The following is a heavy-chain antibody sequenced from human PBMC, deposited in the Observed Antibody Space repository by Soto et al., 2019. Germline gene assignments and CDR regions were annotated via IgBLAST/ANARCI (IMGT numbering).Heavy chain of an antibody. V-gene: IGHV3-23*01. CDR1: GFTFSNYA. CDR3: AKIESRFYYDSTGYYPFDY. D-gene: IGHD3-22*01. Sequence: SGFTFSNYAMTWVRQAPGKGLEWVSALSGSGVSTYYADSVMGRFTISRDNSKNTVYLQMNSLRAEDTAVYYCAKIESRFYYDSTGYYPFDYWGQGTLVTVSS. J-gene: IGHJ4*02. CDR2: LSGSGVST.